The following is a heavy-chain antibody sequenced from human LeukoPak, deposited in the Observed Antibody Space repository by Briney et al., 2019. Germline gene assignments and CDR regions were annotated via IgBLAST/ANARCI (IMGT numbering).Heavy chain of an antibody. CDR1: GFTFSSYA. CDR2: ISSNGGST. D-gene: IGHD1-1*01. V-gene: IGHV3-64*01. J-gene: IGHJ6*03. Sequence: GGSLRLSCAASGFTFSSYAMHWVRQAPGKGLEYVSAISSNGGSTYYANSVKGRFTISRDNSKNTLYLQMGSLRAEDMAVYYCARIAERGDYYYYMDVWGKGTTVTVSS. CDR3: ARIAERGDYYYYMDV.